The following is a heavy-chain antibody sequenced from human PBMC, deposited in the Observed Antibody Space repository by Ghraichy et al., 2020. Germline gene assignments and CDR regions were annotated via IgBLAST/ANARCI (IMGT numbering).Heavy chain of an antibody. CDR1: GGSVSRGSYY. CDR3: ARDRWKYGMDV. Sequence: SETLSLTCTVSGGSVSRGSYYWSWIRQPPGKGLEWIGYIYYSESTNYNPSLKSRVTISVDTSKNQFSLKLSSVTAADTAVYYCARDRWKYGMDVWGQGTTVTVSS. CDR2: IYYSEST. J-gene: IGHJ6*02. D-gene: IGHD1-1*01. V-gene: IGHV4-61*01.